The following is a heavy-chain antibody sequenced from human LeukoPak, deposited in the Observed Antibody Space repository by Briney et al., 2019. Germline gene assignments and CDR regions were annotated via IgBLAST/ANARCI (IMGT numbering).Heavy chain of an antibody. V-gene: IGHV3-23*01. D-gene: IGHD5-12*01. CDR1: GFTFSSYA. Sequence: GGSLRLSCAASGFTFSSYAMSWVRQAPGKGLEWVSAISGAGISTYYADSVKGRLTISRDNSKNTLYLQMNSLRAEDTAVYYCAKDPRGYAKSFDYWGQGTLVTVSS. CDR3: AKDPRGYAKSFDY. J-gene: IGHJ4*02. CDR2: ISGAGIST.